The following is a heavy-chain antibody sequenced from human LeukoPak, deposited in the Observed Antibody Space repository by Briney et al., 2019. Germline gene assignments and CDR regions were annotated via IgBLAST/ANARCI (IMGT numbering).Heavy chain of an antibody. CDR2: IYNSGST. V-gene: IGHV4-59*01. Sequence: SETLSLTCTFSGDSMSRYYWTWIRQPPGKGLEWIGYIYNSGSTNYNPSLKGRLTISLDTSRSQFSLKLTYVTAADTAVYYCARGPPGYYMDVWGKGTTVTASS. J-gene: IGHJ6*03. CDR3: ARGPPGYYMDV. CDR1: GDSMSRYY.